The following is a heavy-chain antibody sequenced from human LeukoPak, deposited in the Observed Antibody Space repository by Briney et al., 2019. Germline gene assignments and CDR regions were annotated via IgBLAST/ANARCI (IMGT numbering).Heavy chain of an antibody. J-gene: IGHJ4*02. CDR1: GFTFSTYG. CDR3: ATKTAFDY. CDR2: IIISGSST. V-gene: IGHV3-23*01. D-gene: IGHD5-18*01. Sequence: GGSLRLSCEASGFTFSTYGMSWVRQAPGKGLEWVSTIIISGSSTYYADSVKGRFTISRDNSKNTLYLQMSSLRAEDTAVYFCATKTAFDYWGQGTLVTVSS.